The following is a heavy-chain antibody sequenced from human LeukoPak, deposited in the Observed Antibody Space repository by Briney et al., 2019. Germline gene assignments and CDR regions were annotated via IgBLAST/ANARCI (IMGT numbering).Heavy chain of an antibody. D-gene: IGHD4-23*01. CDR1: GFTFSSYW. V-gene: IGHV3-7*01. Sequence: PGGSLRLSCAASGFTFSSYWMSWVRQAPGKGLEWVANIKQDGSEKYYVDSVKGRFTISRDNAKNSLYLQMNSLRAEDTAVYYCARNSNYGGNFPLDFDYWGQGTLVTVSS. CDR3: ARNSNYGGNFPLDFDY. J-gene: IGHJ4*02. CDR2: IKQDGSEK.